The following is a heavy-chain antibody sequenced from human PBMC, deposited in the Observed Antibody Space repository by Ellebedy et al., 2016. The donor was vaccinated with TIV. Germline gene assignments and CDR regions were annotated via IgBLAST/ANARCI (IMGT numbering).Heavy chain of an antibody. V-gene: IGHV3-53*05. D-gene: IGHD3-3*01. Sequence: GESLKISXAASGFTFSSYAMSWVRQAPGKGLEWVSIIHSDGSTYYADSVKGRFTISRDNSKNTLYLHMNSLRTEDTAVYYCARGGKEWCPGDWGQGTLVIVSS. CDR3: ARGGKEWCPGD. CDR1: GFTFSSYA. CDR2: IHSDGST. J-gene: IGHJ4*02.